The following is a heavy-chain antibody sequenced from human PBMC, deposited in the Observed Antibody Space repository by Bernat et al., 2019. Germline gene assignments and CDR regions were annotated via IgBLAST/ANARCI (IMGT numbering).Heavy chain of an antibody. D-gene: IGHD3-16*01. V-gene: IGHV3-74*01. J-gene: IGHJ3*02. CDR1: GFSLSSYL. Sequence: EVKVVESGGGLVQPGGSLRLSCEASGFSLSSYLMHWVRQAPGERLVWVSRITSDGTNKINADSVKGRFTISRDNAKNTLYLQMNSLRAEDTAVYYCSRTAFVFDDVFDIWGQGTKVTVSS. CDR3: SRTAFVFDDVFDI. CDR2: ITSDGTNK.